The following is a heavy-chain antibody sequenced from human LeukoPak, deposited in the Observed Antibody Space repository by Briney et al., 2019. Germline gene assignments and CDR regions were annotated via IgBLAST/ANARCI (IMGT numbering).Heavy chain of an antibody. Sequence: SETLSLTCTVSGGPISSTSYYRGCIRQPPGKGLEWIGSIYYSGSTSYNPSLKSRVTISVDTSKNQFSLKLSSVTAADTAVYYCARRFRGPDYWGQGTLVTVSS. CDR1: GGPISSTSYY. CDR2: IYYSGST. CDR3: ARRFRGPDY. V-gene: IGHV4-39*01. D-gene: IGHD3-10*01. J-gene: IGHJ4*02.